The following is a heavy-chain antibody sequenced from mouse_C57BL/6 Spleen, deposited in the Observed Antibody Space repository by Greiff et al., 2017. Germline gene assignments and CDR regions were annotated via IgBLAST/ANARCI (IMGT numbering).Heavy chain of an antibody. CDR1: GYTFTSYW. J-gene: IGHJ4*01. D-gene: IGHD1-1*01. CDR3: ARRYYGSSDYAMDY. Sequence: VKLQQSGAELVMPGASVKLSCKASGYTFTSYWMHWVKQRPGQGLEWIGEIDPSDSYTNYNQKFKGKSTLTVDKSSSTAYMQLSSLTSEDSAVYYCARRYYGSSDYAMDYWGQGTSVTVSS. V-gene: IGHV1-69*01. CDR2: IDPSDSYT.